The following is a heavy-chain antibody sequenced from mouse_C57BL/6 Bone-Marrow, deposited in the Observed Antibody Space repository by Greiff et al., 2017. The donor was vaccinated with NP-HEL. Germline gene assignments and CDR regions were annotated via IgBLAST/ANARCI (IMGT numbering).Heavy chain of an antibody. CDR3: TRGSAPFTTVVATEYAMDY. D-gene: IGHD1-1*01. J-gene: IGHJ4*01. Sequence: EVMLVESGEGLVKPGGSLKLSCAASGFTFSSYAMSWVRQTPEKRLEWVAYISSGGDYIYYADTVKGRFTISRDNARNTLYLQMSSLTSEDTAMYYCTRGSAPFTTVVATEYAMDYWGQGTSVTVSS. CDR2: ISSGGDYI. V-gene: IGHV5-9-1*02. CDR1: GFTFSSYA.